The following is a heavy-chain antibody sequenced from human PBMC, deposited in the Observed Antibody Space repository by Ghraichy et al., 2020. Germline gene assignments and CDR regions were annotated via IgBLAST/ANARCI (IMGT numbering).Heavy chain of an antibody. CDR3: ARELGITGTTSGYYGMDV. J-gene: IGHJ6*02. CDR1: GFTFSSYG. CDR2: IWYDGSNK. D-gene: IGHD1-7*01. V-gene: IGHV3-33*08. Sequence: GGSLRLSCAASGFTFSSYGMHWVRQAPGKGLEWVAVIWYDGSNKYYADSVKGRFTISRDNSKNTLYLQMNSLRAEDTAVYYCARELGITGTTSGYYGMDVWGQGTTVTVSS.